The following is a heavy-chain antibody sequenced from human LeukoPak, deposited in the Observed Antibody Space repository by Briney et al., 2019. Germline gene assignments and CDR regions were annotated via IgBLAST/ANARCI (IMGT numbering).Heavy chain of an antibody. Sequence: SETLSLTCTVSGGSISSSSYYWGWIRQPPGKGLEWIGSIYYSGSTYYNPSLKSRVTISVDTSKNQFFLKLSSATAADTAVYYCARHVYSSSWYYYFDYWGQGTLVTVSS. CDR1: GGSISSSSYY. CDR3: ARHVYSSSWYYYFDY. J-gene: IGHJ4*02. V-gene: IGHV4-39*01. D-gene: IGHD6-13*01. CDR2: IYYSGST.